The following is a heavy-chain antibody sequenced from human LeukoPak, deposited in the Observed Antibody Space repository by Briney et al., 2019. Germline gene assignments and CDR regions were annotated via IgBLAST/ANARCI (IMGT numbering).Heavy chain of an antibody. CDR3: AKSRDYTEYVYWFDP. D-gene: IGHD3-16*01. Sequence: GGSLRLSCAASGFPFSRYAMSWVRQAPGKGLEWVSAISDSGTGTYYADSVRGRFTISRDNSKNTLYLQMNSLRAEDTAVYHCAKSRDYTEYVYWFDPWGQGTLVTVSS. CDR1: GFPFSRYA. CDR2: ISDSGTGT. V-gene: IGHV3-23*01. J-gene: IGHJ5*02.